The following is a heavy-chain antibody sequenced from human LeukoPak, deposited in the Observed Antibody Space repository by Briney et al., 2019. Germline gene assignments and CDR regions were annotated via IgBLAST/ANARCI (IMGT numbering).Heavy chain of an antibody. CDR3: ATDGAGFDT. CDR2: ISGSGRST. V-gene: IGHV3-23*01. CDR1: GFTFSFYA. J-gene: IGHJ5*02. Sequence: PGESLRLSCAASGFTFSFYAMTWVRQAPGKGLEWVSVISGSGRSTYYANSVRGRFTISRDNPKKMLFLQMNILRAEDTAVYYCATDGAGFDTWGQGVLVTVSS.